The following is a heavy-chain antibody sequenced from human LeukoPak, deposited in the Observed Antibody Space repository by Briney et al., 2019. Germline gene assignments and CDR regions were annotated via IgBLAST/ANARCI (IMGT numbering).Heavy chain of an antibody. D-gene: IGHD3-22*01. CDR3: AREGGYYDSSGYYDY. V-gene: IGHV3-66*01. CDR2: IYSGGST. J-gene: IGHJ4*02. Sequence: GGSLRLSCAASGFTVSSNYTSWVRQAPGKGLGGASVIYSGGSTYYADSVKGRFTISRDNSKNTLYLQMNSLRAEDTAVYYCAREGGYYDSSGYYDYWGQGTLVTVSS. CDR1: GFTVSSNY.